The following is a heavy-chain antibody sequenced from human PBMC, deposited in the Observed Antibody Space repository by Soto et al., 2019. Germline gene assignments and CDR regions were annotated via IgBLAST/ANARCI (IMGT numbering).Heavy chain of an antibody. CDR1: GGTFSSYT. Sequence: ASVKVSCKASGGTFSSYTISWVRQAPGQGLEWMGRIIPILGIENYAQKFQGRVTITADKSTSTAYMELSSLRSEDTAVYYCARGIHSHYVDIVATSPLDYWGQGTLVTV. D-gene: IGHD5-12*01. CDR3: ARGIHSHYVDIVATSPLDY. CDR2: IIPILGIE. V-gene: IGHV1-69*02. J-gene: IGHJ4*02.